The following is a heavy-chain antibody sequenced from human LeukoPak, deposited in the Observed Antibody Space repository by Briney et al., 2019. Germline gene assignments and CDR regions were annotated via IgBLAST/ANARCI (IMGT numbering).Heavy chain of an antibody. CDR2: ISGSGGST. CDR1: GFTFSSYS. Sequence: GGSLRLSCAASGFTFSSYSMNRVRQAPGKGLEWVSAISGSGGSTYYADSVKGRFTISRDNSKNTLYLQMNSLRAEDTAVYYCAKDIGVGILIAAAGTSFDYWGQGTLVTVSS. CDR3: AKDIGVGILIAAAGTSFDY. V-gene: IGHV3-23*01. D-gene: IGHD6-13*01. J-gene: IGHJ4*02.